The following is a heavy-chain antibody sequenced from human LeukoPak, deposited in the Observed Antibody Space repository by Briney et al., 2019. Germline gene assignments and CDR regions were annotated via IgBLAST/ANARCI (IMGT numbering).Heavy chain of an antibody. CDR3: AKETSSSFDY. J-gene: IGHJ4*02. CDR1: GFTFSSYA. CDR2: ISNSGGST. Sequence: PGWSLTLSCPASGFTFSSYAMNWLRQAAGKELEWVSGISNSGGSTYYAGCVKVRLTNSRNNSNHTLYLQMNGLRAEDTAVYYCAKETSSSFDYWGQGALVTVSP. D-gene: IGHD6-6*01. V-gene: IGHV3-23*01.